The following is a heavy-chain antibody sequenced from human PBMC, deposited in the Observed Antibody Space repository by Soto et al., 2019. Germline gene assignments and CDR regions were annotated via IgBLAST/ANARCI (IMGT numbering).Heavy chain of an antibody. V-gene: IGHV3-30-3*01. D-gene: IGHD3-16*01. CDR3: ARDGLLGYFDY. Sequence: QVQLVESGGGVVQPGRSLRLSCAASGFTFSSYAMHWVRQAPGKGLEWVAVISYDGSNKYYADSVKGRFPISRDNSKNTLYLQMNSLRAEDTAVYYCARDGLLGYFDYWGQGTLVTVSS. CDR2: ISYDGSNK. CDR1: GFTFSSYA. J-gene: IGHJ4*02.